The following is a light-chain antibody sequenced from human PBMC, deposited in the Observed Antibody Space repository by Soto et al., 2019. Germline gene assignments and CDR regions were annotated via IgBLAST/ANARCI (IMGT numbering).Light chain of an antibody. Sequence: QSVLTQPPSASGTPGQRVSISGSGSSSNIGVNYVYWYQQLPGTAPKLLIYTNNQRPSGVPDRFSGSKSGTSASLAISGLRSEDEADYHCATWDDSLSGVVFGGGTKLTVL. CDR3: ATWDDSLSGVV. V-gene: IGLV1-47*01. CDR2: TNN. J-gene: IGLJ2*01. CDR1: SSNIGVNY.